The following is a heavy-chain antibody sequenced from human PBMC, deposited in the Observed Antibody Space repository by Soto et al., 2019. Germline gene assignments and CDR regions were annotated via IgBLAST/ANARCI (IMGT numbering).Heavy chain of an antibody. CDR3: AKDLWIQLWPHYYYYGMDV. V-gene: IGHV3-30*18. J-gene: IGHJ6*02. CDR2: ISYDGSNK. Sequence: PGGSLRLSWAASGFTFSSYGMHWVRQAPGKGLEWVAVISYDGSNKYYADSVKGRFTISRDNSKNTLYLQMNSLRAEDTAVYYCAKDLWIQLWPHYYYYGMDVWGQGTTVTVSS. CDR1: GFTFSSYG. D-gene: IGHD5-18*01.